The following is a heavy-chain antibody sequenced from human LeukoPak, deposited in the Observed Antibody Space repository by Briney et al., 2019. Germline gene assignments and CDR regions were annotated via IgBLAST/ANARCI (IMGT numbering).Heavy chain of an antibody. CDR3: ASAPRGTAIPYELPAGP. V-gene: IGHV1-18*01. D-gene: IGHD1-1*01. CDR2: ISTYNGNT. Sequence: ASVKVSCKASGYTFTNYHISWVRQAPGQGLEWMGWISTYNGNTNYAQNLQGRVTMTTDTSTSTAYMELRSLRSDDTAVYYCASAPRGTAIPYELPAGPWGQGTLVTVSS. CDR1: GYTFTNYH. J-gene: IGHJ5*02.